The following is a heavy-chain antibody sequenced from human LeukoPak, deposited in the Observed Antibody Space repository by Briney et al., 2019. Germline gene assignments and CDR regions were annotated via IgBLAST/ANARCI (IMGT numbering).Heavy chain of an antibody. CDR1: GFTFSSYA. CDR2: ISGSGDST. Sequence: GGSLRLSCAASGFTFSSYAMSWVRQAPGKGLEWVSIISGSGDSTFYADSVKGRFTISRDNAKNSLYLQMNSLRAEDTAVYYCARDQAHYYDSSGYSYGMDVWGQGTTVTVSS. J-gene: IGHJ6*02. CDR3: ARDQAHYYDSSGYSYGMDV. V-gene: IGHV3-23*01. D-gene: IGHD3-22*01.